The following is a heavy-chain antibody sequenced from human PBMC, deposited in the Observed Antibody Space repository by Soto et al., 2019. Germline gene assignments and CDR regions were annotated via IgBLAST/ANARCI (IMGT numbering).Heavy chain of an antibody. D-gene: IGHD6-13*01. Sequence: PSETLSLTCTVSGGSISSSSYYWGWIRQPPGKGLEWIGSIYYSGSTYYNPSLKSRVTISVDTSKNQFSLKLSSVTAADTAVYYCARRSSSSSWSGDYFDYWGQGTLVTVSS. CDR3: ARRSSSSSWSGDYFDY. CDR1: GGSISSSSYY. V-gene: IGHV4-39*01. J-gene: IGHJ4*02. CDR2: IYYSGST.